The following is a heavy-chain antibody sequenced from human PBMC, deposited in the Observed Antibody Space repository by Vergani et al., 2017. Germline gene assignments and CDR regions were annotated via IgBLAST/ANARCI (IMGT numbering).Heavy chain of an antibody. Sequence: VQLLESGGGLVQPGGSLRLSCAASGFTFSSYAMSWVRQAPGKGLEWIGEIHHYGSTNYNPSLKSRVTIYLDKSKNQFSLTLSSVTAADTAVYYCVRDLGRGYCSTTLCFGMDLWGQGTTVTVS. CDR2: IHHYGST. V-gene: IGHV4-4*02. CDR1: GFTFSSYAM. D-gene: IGHD2-15*01. J-gene: IGHJ6*02. CDR3: VRDLGRGYCSTTLCFGMDL.